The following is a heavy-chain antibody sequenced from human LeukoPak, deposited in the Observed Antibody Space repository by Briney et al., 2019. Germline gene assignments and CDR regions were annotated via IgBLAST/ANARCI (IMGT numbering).Heavy chain of an antibody. CDR2: IWYDGSNK. CDR1: GFTFSSYG. D-gene: IGHD6-19*01. CDR3: AKGQPADDAVDQGNFDY. J-gene: IGHJ4*02. Sequence: PGGSLRLSCAASGFTFSSYGMYWVRQAPGKGLEWVAVIWYDGSNKYYADSVKGRFTISRDNSKNTLYLQMNSLRVEDTAVYYCAKGQPADDAVDQGNFDYWGQGTLVSVSS. V-gene: IGHV3-33*06.